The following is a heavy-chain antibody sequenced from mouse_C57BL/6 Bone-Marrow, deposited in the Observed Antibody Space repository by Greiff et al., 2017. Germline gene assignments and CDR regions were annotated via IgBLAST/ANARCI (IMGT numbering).Heavy chain of an antibody. Sequence: QVQLQQPGAELVKPGASVKMSCKASGYTFTSYWITWVKQRTGQGLEWIGDIYPGCGSTNYNEKFKSKATLTVDTSSSPAYMQLSSLTSEDSAVEYSSARCLLPLRDYWGQGTTLTVSS. CDR2: IYPGCGST. CDR1: GYTFTSYW. CDR3: SARCLLPLRDY. D-gene: IGHD2-3*01. J-gene: IGHJ2*01. V-gene: IGHV1-55*01.